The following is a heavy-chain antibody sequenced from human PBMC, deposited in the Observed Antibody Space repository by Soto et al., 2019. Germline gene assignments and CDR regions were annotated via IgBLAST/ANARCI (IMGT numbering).Heavy chain of an antibody. J-gene: IGHJ6*02. Sequence: ASVKVSCKASGYTFTSYGISWVRQAPGQGLEWMGWISAYNGNTNYAQKLQGRVTMTTDTSTSTAYMELRSLRSDDTAVYYCAREGYCSSTSCFHTSNYYYYGMDVWGQGTTVT. D-gene: IGHD2-2*01. CDR2: ISAYNGNT. CDR3: AREGYCSSTSCFHTSNYYYYGMDV. V-gene: IGHV1-18*04. CDR1: GYTFTSYG.